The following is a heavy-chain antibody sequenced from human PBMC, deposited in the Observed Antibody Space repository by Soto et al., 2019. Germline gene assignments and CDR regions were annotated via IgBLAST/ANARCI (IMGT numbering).Heavy chain of an antibody. CDR1: GDSVSCNSAA. CDR2: TYYRSKWYN. V-gene: IGHV6-1*01. Sequence: PSQTLSLTCAISGDSVSCNSAAWNWIRPSPSRGLEWLGRTYYRSKWYNDYAVSVKSRITINPDTSKNQFSLQLNSVTPEDTAVYYCARELYSSSSLWFDPWGQGTLVTVSS. D-gene: IGHD6-6*01. J-gene: IGHJ5*02. CDR3: ARELYSSSSLWFDP.